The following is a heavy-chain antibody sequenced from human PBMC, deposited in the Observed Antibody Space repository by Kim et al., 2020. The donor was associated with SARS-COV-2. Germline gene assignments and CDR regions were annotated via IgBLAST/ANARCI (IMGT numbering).Heavy chain of an antibody. CDR2: INSDGSST. D-gene: IGHD2-15*01. J-gene: IGHJ4*02. Sequence: GGSLRLSCAASGFTFSSYWMHWVRQALGKGLVWVSRINSDGSSTSYADSVKGRFTISRDNAKNTLYLQMNSLRAEDTAVYYCARGYFMGVAADYWGQGTLVTVSS. V-gene: IGHV3-74*01. CDR1: GFTFSSYW. CDR3: ARGYFMGVAADY.